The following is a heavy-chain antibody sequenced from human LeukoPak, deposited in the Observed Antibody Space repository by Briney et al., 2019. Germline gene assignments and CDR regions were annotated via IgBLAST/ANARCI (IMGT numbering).Heavy chain of an antibody. V-gene: IGHV3-7*01. D-gene: IGHD3-10*01. CDR1: GFTFSAYR. CDR3: ARVGSLRGVVVTYFDF. CDR2: LNQDGTEK. Sequence: GRSLRLSCAASGFTFSAYRMAWIRQAPGKGLEWVANLNQDGTEKYYVDSVKGRFTISRDNAKNSLYLQMNSLRPDEDTAVYYCARVGSLRGVVVTYFDFWGQGTLVTVSS. J-gene: IGHJ4*02.